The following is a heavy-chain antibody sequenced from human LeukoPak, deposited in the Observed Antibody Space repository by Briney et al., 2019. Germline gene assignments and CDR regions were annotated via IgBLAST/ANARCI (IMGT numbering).Heavy chain of an antibody. CDR2: FDPEDGET. J-gene: IGHJ4*02. Sequence: ASVKVSCKVSGYTLTELSMHWVRQAPGKGLEWMGGFDPEDGETIYAQKFQGRVTMTEDTSTDTAYMELSSLRSEDTAVYYCATGDVVVPVAPTPADYWGQGTLVTVSS. D-gene: IGHD2-2*01. V-gene: IGHV1-24*01. CDR1: GYTLTELS. CDR3: ATGDVVVPVAPTPADY.